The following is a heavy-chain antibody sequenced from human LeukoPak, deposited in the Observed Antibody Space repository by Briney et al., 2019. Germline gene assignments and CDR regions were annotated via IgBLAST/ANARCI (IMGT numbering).Heavy chain of an antibody. J-gene: IGHJ4*02. D-gene: IGHD3-3*01. CDR2: IIPIFGTA. V-gene: IGHV1-69*13. CDR3: ARGYDFWSGYYFDY. CDR1: GGTFSSYA. Sequence: ASVKVSCKASGGTFSSYAISWVRQAPGQGLEWMGGIIPIFGTANYAQKFQGRVTITADESTSTAYMELSSLRSEDTAVYYCARGYDFWSGYYFDYWGQGTLVTVSS.